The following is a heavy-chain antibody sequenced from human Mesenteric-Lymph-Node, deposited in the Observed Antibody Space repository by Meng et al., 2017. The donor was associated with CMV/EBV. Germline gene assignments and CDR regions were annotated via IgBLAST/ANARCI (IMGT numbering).Heavy chain of an antibody. CDR2: INWNGGST. D-gene: IGHD2-2*01. V-gene: IGHV3-20*04. CDR3: ARVGNIVGVPAEYNWFDP. J-gene: IGHJ5*02. CDR1: GFTFDDYG. Sequence: GESLKIPCAASGFTFDDYGMSWVRPAPGKGLEWVSGINWNGGSTGYADSVKGRFTLSRDNAKNSLYLQMNSLSAEDTAWYYCARVGNIVGVPAEYNWFDPWGQGTLVTVSS.